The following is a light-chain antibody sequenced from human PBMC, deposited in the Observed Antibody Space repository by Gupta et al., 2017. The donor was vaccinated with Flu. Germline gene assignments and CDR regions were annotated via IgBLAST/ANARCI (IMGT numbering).Light chain of an antibody. Sequence: QSALTQTVSVSGFAGQSITISCTGTSSDVGRYNLVSWYKQHPGRAPILIFYEVNKRPTGVSNRFSGSKSGTTASLTISGLQAEDDADYHCCSYAGSSTWVFGGGTKLTVL. CDR1: SSDVGRYNL. V-gene: IGLV2-23*02. J-gene: IGLJ2*01. CDR3: CSYAGSSTWV. CDR2: EVN.